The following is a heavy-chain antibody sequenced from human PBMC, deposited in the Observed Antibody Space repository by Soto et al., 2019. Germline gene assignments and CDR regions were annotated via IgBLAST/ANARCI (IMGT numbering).Heavy chain of an antibody. CDR3: ARDQGIAAAGTITPRYYYGMDV. Sequence: QVQLVQSGAEVKKPGSSVKVSCKASGGTFSSYAISWVRQAPGQGLEWMGGIIPIFGTANYAQKFQGRVTTTADKSTSTAYMELSSLRSEDTAVYYCARDQGIAAAGTITPRYYYGMDVWGQGTTVTVSS. CDR2: IIPIFGTA. J-gene: IGHJ6*02. V-gene: IGHV1-69*06. CDR1: GGTFSSYA. D-gene: IGHD6-13*01.